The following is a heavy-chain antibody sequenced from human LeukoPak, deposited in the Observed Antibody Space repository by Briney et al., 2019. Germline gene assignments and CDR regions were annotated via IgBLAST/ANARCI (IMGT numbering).Heavy chain of an antibody. D-gene: IGHD5-18*01. Sequence: GGSLRLSCAASGFTFSSYSMNWVRQAPGRGLEWVSSLSGSSTYIFYADSVKGRFIISRDNAKNSLYLQMNSLRAEDTAVYYCARWGYSYGSDYWGQGTLVTVSS. CDR3: ARWGYSYGSDY. V-gene: IGHV3-21*06. CDR2: LSGSSTYI. J-gene: IGHJ4*02. CDR1: GFTFSSYS.